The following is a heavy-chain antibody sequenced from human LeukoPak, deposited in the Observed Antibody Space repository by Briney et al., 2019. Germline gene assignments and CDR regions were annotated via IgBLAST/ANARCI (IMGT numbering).Heavy chain of an antibody. Sequence: SETLSLTCTVSGVSISSYYWSWIRQPAGKGLEWIGRIYTSGSTNYNPSLKSRVTMSVDTSKNQFSLKLNSVTAADTAVYYCARDNWLDPLYGMDVWGQGTTVTVSS. CDR1: GVSISSYY. CDR3: ARDNWLDPLYGMDV. J-gene: IGHJ6*02. V-gene: IGHV4-4*07. D-gene: IGHD1-20*01. CDR2: IYTSGST.